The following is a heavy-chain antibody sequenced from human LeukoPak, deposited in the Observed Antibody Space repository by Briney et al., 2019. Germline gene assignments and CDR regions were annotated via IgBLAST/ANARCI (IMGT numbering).Heavy chain of an antibody. D-gene: IGHD3-9*01. CDR3: ARGQYDILTGLPLPDY. J-gene: IGHJ4*02. CDR2: IYSGGST. CDR1: GFTVSSNY. Sequence: GGSLRLSCAASGFTVSSNYMSWVRQAPGKGLEWVSVIYSGGSTYYADSVKGRFTISRDNAKNSLFLQMNSLRADDTAVYYCARGQYDILTGLPLPDYWGQGTLVTVSS. V-gene: IGHV3-66*01.